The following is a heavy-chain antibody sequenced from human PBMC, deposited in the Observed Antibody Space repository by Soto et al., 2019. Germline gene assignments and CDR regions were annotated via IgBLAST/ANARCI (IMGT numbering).Heavy chain of an antibody. D-gene: IGHD1-26*01. CDR2: IWYDGSNK. CDR3: ASGEPSGSEHDFDI. V-gene: IGHV3-33*01. Sequence: QVQLVESGGGVVQPGRSLRLSCAASGFTFSSYGMHWVRQAPGKGLEWVAVIWYDGSNKYYADSVKGRFTIARDNSKNTLYLQMNSLRAEDTGVYYCASGEPSGSEHDFDIWGQGTMVTVSS. J-gene: IGHJ3*02. CDR1: GFTFSSYG.